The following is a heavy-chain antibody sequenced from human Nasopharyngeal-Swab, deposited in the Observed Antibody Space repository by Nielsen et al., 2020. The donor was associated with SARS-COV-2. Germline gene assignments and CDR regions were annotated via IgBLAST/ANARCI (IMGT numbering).Heavy chain of an antibody. CDR1: GFTVSSNY. Sequence: GGFPRLSCAASGFTVSSNYMSWVRQAPGKGPEWVSVIYSGGSTYYADSVKGRFTISRDNSKNTLYLQMNSLRAEDTAVYYCARDVGLDGMDVWGQGTTVTVSS. J-gene: IGHJ6*02. CDR2: IYSGGST. CDR3: ARDVGLDGMDV. D-gene: IGHD3-16*01. V-gene: IGHV3-66*01.